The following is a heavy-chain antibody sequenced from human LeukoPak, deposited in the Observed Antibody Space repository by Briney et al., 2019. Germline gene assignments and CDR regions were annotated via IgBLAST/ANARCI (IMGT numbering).Heavy chain of an antibody. CDR3: ARLNWNYADY. V-gene: IGHV3-7*01. CDR2: IKEDASEK. D-gene: IGHD3-3*01. Sequence: TGGSLRLSCAASGFTFSNYWMSWVRQAPGKGLEWVANIKEDASEKDYVDSVKGRFTISRDNGKNSLYLQMNSLRGEDTAVYYCARLNWNYADYWGQGTLVTVSS. J-gene: IGHJ4*02. CDR1: GFTFSNYW.